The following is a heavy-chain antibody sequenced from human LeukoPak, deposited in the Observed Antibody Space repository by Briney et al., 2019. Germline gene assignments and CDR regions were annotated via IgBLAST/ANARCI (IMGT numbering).Heavy chain of an antibody. CDR2: IIPIFGTA. V-gene: IGHV1-69*13. Sequence: SVKVSCKASGCTFSSYAISWVRQAPGQGLEWMGGIIPIFGTANYAQKFQGRVTITADESTSTAYMELSSLRSEDTAVYYCASDQGSSSWYYYYGMDVWGQGTTVTVSS. D-gene: IGHD6-13*01. CDR3: ASDQGSSSWYYYYGMDV. CDR1: GCTFSSYA. J-gene: IGHJ6*02.